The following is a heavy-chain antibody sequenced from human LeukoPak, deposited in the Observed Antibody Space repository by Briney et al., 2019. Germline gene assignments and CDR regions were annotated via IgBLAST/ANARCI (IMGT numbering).Heavy chain of an antibody. J-gene: IGHJ3*02. CDR1: GFTFSYYS. V-gene: IGHV3-48*01. Sequence: GGSLRLSCAASGFTFSYYSMDWARQAPGKGLEWISYIRSRDGTVSYADSVKGRFTISTDTAKSSLFLQMNGLSADDTAVYYCVRGHAYAFDIWGQGTMVTVSS. CDR3: VRGHAYAFDI. CDR2: IRSRDGTV.